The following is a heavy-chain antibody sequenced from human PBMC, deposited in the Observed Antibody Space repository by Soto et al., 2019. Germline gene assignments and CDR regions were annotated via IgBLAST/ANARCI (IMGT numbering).Heavy chain of an antibody. Sequence: TLSLTCTVSDGSTSSDNDWIWIHQPPGKGLEWIGHIYYSGNTDYNPSLKSRLAISIDTSKNQFSLKLSSVTAADTAVYFCAREGGESSDGLYYFDSWGQGSLVTVSS. CDR1: DGSTSSDND. CDR3: AREGGESSDGLYYFDS. V-gene: IGHV4-30-4*01. J-gene: IGHJ4*02. CDR2: IYYSGNT. D-gene: IGHD3-16*01.